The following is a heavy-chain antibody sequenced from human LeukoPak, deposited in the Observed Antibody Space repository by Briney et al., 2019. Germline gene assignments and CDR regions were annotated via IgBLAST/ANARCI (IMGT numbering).Heavy chain of an antibody. CDR2: INPNSGGT. D-gene: IGHD1-14*01. J-gene: IGHJ6*02. V-gene: IGHV1-2*02. CDR1: GYTFTGYY. CDR3: AIVSLTSLYYYGMDV. Sequence: ASVKVSCKASGYTFTGYYMHWVRQAPGQGLAWMGWINPNSGGTNYAQKFQGRVTMTRDTSISTAYMELSRLRSDDTAVYYCAIVSLTSLYYYGMDVWGQGTTVTVSS.